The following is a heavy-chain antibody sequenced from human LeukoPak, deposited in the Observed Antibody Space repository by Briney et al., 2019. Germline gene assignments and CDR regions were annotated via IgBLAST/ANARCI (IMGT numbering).Heavy chain of an antibody. CDR1: GFTFSNYG. Sequence: GRSLILSCAASGFTFSNYGMHWVRQAPGKGLEWVAFIWYDGSNKYYADSVKGRFTISRDNSKNTLFLQMNSLRAEDTAVYYCTRDVASRNWFDPWGQGTLVTVSS. V-gene: IGHV3-33*01. CDR3: TRDVASRNWFDP. J-gene: IGHJ5*02. CDR2: IWYDGSNK.